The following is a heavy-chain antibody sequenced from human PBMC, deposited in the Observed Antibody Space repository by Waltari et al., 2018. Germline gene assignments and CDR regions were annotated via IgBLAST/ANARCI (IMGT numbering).Heavy chain of an antibody. J-gene: IGHJ4*02. CDR2: MSPAAGKT. CDR1: GYAFTSLD. CDR3: ARGVAQGVDY. D-gene: IGHD5-12*01. V-gene: IGHV1-8*02. Sequence: QVQLVQSGAEVRRPGASVKVSCKASGYAFTSLDINWVRQATGQGFEWMGWMSPAAGKTGYSQKFQGRVSMTADSSIDTFYMKLTSLQSQDTAVYYCARGVAQGVDYWGQGTLVTVSS.